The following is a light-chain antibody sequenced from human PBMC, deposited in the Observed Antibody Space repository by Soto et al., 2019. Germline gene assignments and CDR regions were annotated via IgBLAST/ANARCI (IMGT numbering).Light chain of an antibody. CDR3: QQYYSTPPYT. CDR2: WAS. J-gene: IGKJ2*01. V-gene: IGKV4-1*01. CDR1: QSVLYSSNNKNY. Sequence: IVMTQSPDSLAVSLGERATINCKSSQSVLYSSNNKNYFAWYQQKPGQPPKLLIYWASTRESRVPDRFSGSGSGTDFTLTISSLQAEDVAVYYCQQYYSTPPYTFGQGTKLEIK.